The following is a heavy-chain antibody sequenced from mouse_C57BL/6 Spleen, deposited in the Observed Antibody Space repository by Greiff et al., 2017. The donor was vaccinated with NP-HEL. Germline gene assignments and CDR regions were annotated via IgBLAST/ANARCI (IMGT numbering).Heavy chain of an antibody. CDR3: ARCPRDHDFYFGY. CDR2: ISYSSST. CDR1: GYSITSGYD. D-gene: IGHD2-4*01. V-gene: IGHV3-1*01. Sequence: EVKLLESGPGMVKPSPSLSLTCTVTGYSITSGYDWHWIRHSPGNKLEWMGYISYSSSTNYNPSLKSRISITHDTSNNHFFLNLKSVTTEDTASYYCARCPRDHDFYFGYWGKGTTLTVAS. J-gene: IGHJ2*01.